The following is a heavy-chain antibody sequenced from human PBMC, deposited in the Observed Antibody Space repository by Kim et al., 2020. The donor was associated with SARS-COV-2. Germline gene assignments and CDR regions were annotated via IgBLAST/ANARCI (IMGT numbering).Heavy chain of an antibody. Sequence: YSPSFQGHVTISADKSISTAYLQWSSLKASDTAMYYCAIPKDILTGPADYWGQGTLVTVSS. D-gene: IGHD3-9*01. CDR3: AIPKDILTGPADY. J-gene: IGHJ4*02. V-gene: IGHV5-10-1*01.